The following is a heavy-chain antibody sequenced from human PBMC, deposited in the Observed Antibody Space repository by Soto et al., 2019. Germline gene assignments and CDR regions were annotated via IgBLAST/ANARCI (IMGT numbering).Heavy chain of an antibody. Sequence: QVQLVQSGAEVKKPGASVKVSCKASGYSCTDYPMQWVRQAPGQGLEWLGWINVATGATRYSHSFQGRVTFDRDTSASTAYMELSSLRSEDTAVYFCTRENYESSCYYPMSLWGQGTLVTVSS. CDR3: TRENYESSCYYPMSL. CDR2: INVATGAT. CDR1: GYSCTDYP. D-gene: IGHD3-22*01. V-gene: IGHV1-3*01. J-gene: IGHJ1*01.